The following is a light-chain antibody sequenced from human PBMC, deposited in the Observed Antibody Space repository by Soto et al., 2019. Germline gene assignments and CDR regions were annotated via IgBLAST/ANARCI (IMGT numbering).Light chain of an antibody. V-gene: IGLV2-14*01. CDR3: SSYTVINTAV. CDR1: TSDVGAYNY. Sequence: QSALTQPASVSGSRGQSVSISCTGSTSDVGAYNYVAWYQHKPGKAPRLLIYEVDHRPSGISPRFSGSKSGNTASLTISGLQTDDEADYYCSSYTVINTAVFGGGTKLTVL. J-gene: IGLJ3*02. CDR2: EVD.